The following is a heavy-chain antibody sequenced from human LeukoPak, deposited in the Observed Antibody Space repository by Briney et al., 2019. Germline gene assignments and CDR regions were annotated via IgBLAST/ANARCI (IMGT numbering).Heavy chain of an antibody. CDR2: IYYSGST. D-gene: IGHD2-15*01. CDR1: GGSISSYY. Sequence: SETLSLTCTVSGGSISSYYRSWIRQPPGKGLEWIGYIYYSGSTNYNPSLKSRVTISVDTSKNQFSLKLSSVTAADTAVYYCARSGSGAPFNWFDPWGQGTLVTVSS. CDR3: ARSGSGAPFNWFDP. J-gene: IGHJ5*02. V-gene: IGHV4-59*01.